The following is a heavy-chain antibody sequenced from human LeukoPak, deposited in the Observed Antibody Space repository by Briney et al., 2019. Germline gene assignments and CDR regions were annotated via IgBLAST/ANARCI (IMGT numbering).Heavy chain of an antibody. Sequence: ASVKVSCKASGYIFTSYDINWVRQATGQGPEWMGWMSPNSGNTGYAQKFQGRVTITRDTSASTAYMELSSLRSEDTAVYYCARRYSYEQYYFDYWGQGTLVTVSS. CDR1: GYIFTSYD. CDR3: ARRYSYEQYYFDY. CDR2: MSPNSGNT. J-gene: IGHJ4*02. V-gene: IGHV1-8*01. D-gene: IGHD5-18*01.